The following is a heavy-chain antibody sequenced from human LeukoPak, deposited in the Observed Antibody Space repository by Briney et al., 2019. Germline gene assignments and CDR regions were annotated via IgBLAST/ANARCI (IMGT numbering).Heavy chain of an antibody. CDR1: GGSFSGYY. Sequence: PSETLSLTCAVYGGSFSGYYWSWIRQPPGKGLEWIGEINHSGSTNYNPSLKSRVTISVDTSKNQFSLELSSVTAADTAVYYCARGLYDYWGQGTLVTVSS. J-gene: IGHJ4*02. V-gene: IGHV4-34*01. CDR2: INHSGST. CDR3: ARGLYDY.